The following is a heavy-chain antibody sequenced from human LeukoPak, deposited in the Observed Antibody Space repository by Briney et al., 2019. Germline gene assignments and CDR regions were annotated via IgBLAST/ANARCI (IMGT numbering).Heavy chain of an antibody. J-gene: IGHJ4*02. D-gene: IGHD7-27*01. CDR1: GVSVGSAGYY. V-gene: IGHV4-61*08. CDR3: ARAGGWGTFDY. Sequence: SETLSLTCSVSGVSVGSAGYYWTWIRQPPGKGLEWIGYMYYSGNSNYNPFLKSRVTMSLDPSKNRFSLKLSSVTAADTAVYYCARAGGWGTFDYWGQGTLVTVSS. CDR2: MYYSGNS.